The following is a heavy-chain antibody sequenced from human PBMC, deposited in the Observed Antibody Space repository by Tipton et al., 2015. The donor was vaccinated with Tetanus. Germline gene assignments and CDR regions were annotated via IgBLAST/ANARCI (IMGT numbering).Heavy chain of an antibody. J-gene: IGHJ6*02. V-gene: IGHV4-30-4*08. CDR2: IYYSGST. CDR3: ARDHGITWGGMGYYYGMDV. D-gene: IGHD3-16*01. Sequence: TLSLTCTVSGASIRGSGFFWNWVRQHPGKGLEWIGYIYYSGSTYYNPSLKSRVTISVDTSKNQFSLRLSSVTAAGTAVYYCARDHGITWGGMGYYYGMDVWGQGTMVTVSS. CDR1: GASIRGSGFF.